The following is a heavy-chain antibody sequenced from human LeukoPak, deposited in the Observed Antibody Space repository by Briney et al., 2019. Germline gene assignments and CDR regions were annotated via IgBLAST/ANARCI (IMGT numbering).Heavy chain of an antibody. V-gene: IGHV3-30*02. Sequence: GGSLRLSCTASGFIFSRYGMHWVRQAPGKGLEGVALIRFDGSNRYYADSVKGRFSISRDNGKNTLYLQMHSLRAEDTSVYYCARDLGSHFDFWGQGTLVTVSS. CDR3: ARDLGSHFDF. D-gene: IGHD2-15*01. J-gene: IGHJ4*02. CDR2: IRFDGSNR. CDR1: GFIFSRYG.